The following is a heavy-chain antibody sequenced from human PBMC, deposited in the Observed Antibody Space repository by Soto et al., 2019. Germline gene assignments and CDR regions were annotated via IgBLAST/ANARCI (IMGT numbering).Heavy chain of an antibody. CDR1: GGTFSSYA. D-gene: IGHD3-3*01. J-gene: IGHJ6*02. CDR3: ATRSRSITIFGVVIIRYYGMDV. Sequence: SVKVSCKASGGTFSSYAISWVRQAPGQGLEWMGGIIPIFGTANYAQKFQGRVTITADESTSTAYMELSSLRSEDTAVYYCATRSRSITIFGVVIIRYYGMDVWGQGTTVTVSS. V-gene: IGHV1-69*13. CDR2: IIPIFGTA.